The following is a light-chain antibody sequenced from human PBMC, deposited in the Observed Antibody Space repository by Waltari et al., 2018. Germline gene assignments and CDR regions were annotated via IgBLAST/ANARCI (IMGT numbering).Light chain of an antibody. V-gene: IGKV1-5*01. CDR1: QTLSRW. CDR3: QQLRT. Sequence: DIQMTQSTSTLSASLGDRVTITCRSSQTLSRWLAWYQQKPGKAPKLLIYDASNLETGVPSRFSGSRSGTEFTLTISGLQADDFASYYCQQLRTFGQGTKVEI. J-gene: IGKJ1*01. CDR2: DAS.